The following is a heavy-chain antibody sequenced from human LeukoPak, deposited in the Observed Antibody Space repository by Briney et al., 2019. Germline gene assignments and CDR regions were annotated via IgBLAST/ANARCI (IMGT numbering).Heavy chain of an antibody. Sequence: PGGSLRLSCAVSGFTFSGHWMFWVRQAPGKGLVWVSSTNSDGSSTGYTDSVKGRFTVSRDNSKNTLYLQMNSLRAEDTAVYYCAKAGALYDILTGYYDYWGQGTLVTVSS. CDR1: GFTFSGHW. CDR3: AKAGALYDILTGYYDY. J-gene: IGHJ4*02. CDR2: TNSDGSST. V-gene: IGHV3-74*01. D-gene: IGHD3-9*01.